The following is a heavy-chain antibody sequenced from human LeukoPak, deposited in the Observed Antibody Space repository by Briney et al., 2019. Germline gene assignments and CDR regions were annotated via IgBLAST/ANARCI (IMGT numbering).Heavy chain of an antibody. Sequence: SETLSLTCTVSGGSISSYYWSWIRQPPGKGLEWIGYIYYSGSTNYNPSLKSRVTISVDTSKNQFSLRLNSVTAADTAVYYCARLSGYYDSSGYYYTMGAFDIWGQGTMVTVSS. CDR3: ARLSGYYDSSGYYYTMGAFDI. J-gene: IGHJ3*02. CDR2: IYYSGST. CDR1: GGSISSYY. V-gene: IGHV4-59*08. D-gene: IGHD3-22*01.